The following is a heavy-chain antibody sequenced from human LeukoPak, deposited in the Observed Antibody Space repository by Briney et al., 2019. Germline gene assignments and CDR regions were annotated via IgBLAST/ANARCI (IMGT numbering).Heavy chain of an antibody. CDR1: DDSISSYY. J-gene: IGHJ3*02. V-gene: IGHV4-59*08. CDR2: IYYSGST. D-gene: IGHD5-24*01. CDR3: ARHGWLDAFDI. Sequence: PSGTLSLTCTVSDDSISSYYWSWIRQPPGKGLEWIGYIYYSGSTDSNPSLRSRVTISLDTSKNQLSLKVNSVTAADTAVYYCARHGWLDAFDIWGRGTMVTVSS.